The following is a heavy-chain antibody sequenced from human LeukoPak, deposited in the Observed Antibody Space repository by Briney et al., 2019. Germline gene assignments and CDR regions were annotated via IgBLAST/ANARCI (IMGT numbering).Heavy chain of an antibody. V-gene: IGHV3-23*01. J-gene: IGHJ4*02. Sequence: GGSLRLSCAASGFTFSSYAMSWVRQAPGKGLEWVSAISGSRGSTYYADSVKGRFTISRDNSKNTLYLQMNSLRAEDTAVYYCAKDLYRIVVVPAAPSGFDYWGQGTLVTVSS. CDR3: AKDLYRIVVVPAAPSGFDY. D-gene: IGHD2-2*01. CDR1: GFTFSSYA. CDR2: ISGSRGST.